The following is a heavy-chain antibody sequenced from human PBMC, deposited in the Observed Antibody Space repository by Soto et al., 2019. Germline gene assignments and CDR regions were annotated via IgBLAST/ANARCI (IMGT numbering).Heavy chain of an antibody. CDR1: GGSFSGYY. V-gene: IGHV4-34*01. CDR3: ATTTVAGTDY. CDR2: INRSGST. J-gene: IGHJ4*01. D-gene: IGHD6-19*01. Sequence: LSLTCAVYGGSFSGYYWSWIRQPPGKGLEWIGEINRSGSTNYNPSLKSRVTISVDTSKNQFSLKLSSVTAADTAVYYCATTTVAGTDYWRHGTLVTSPQ.